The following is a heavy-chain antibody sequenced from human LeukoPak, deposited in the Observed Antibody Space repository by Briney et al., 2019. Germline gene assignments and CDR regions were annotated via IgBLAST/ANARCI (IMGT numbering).Heavy chain of an antibody. CDR2: INYSGST. D-gene: IGHD3-3*01. CDR3: ARDEAIFGAGDYYGMDV. V-gene: IGHV4-31*03. J-gene: IGHJ6*02. CDR1: GGSISSGGHY. Sequence: SETLSLTCTVSGGSISSGGHYWSWIRQHPGKGLEWIGYINYSGSTYYNPSLKSRVTISVDTSQNQFSLKLSSATAADTAMYYCARDEAIFGAGDYYGMDVWGQGTTVTVSS.